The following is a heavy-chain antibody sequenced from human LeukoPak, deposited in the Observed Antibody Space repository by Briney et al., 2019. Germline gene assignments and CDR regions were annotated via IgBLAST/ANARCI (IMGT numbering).Heavy chain of an antibody. D-gene: IGHD3-10*01. CDR1: GYTLTELS. J-gene: IGHJ6*02. Sequence: ASVKVSCKVSGYTLTELSMHWVRQAPGKGLEWMGGFDPEDGGTIYAQKFQGRVTMTEDTSTDTAYMELSSLRSEDTAVYYCATRFGEFYYYYYGMDVWGQGTTVTVSS. CDR2: FDPEDGGT. V-gene: IGHV1-24*01. CDR3: ATRFGEFYYYYYGMDV.